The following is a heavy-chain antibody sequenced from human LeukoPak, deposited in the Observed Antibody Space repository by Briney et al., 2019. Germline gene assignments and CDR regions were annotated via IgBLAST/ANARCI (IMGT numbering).Heavy chain of an antibody. Sequence: GRSLRLSCAASGFTFDDYAMHWVRQAPGKGLEWVSGISWNSGSIGYADSVKGRFTISRDNAKNSLYLQMNSLRAEDTALYYCAKDSDSFSSGWYYFDYWGQGTLVTVSS. J-gene: IGHJ4*02. CDR1: GFTFDDYA. V-gene: IGHV3-9*01. CDR3: AKDSDSFSSGWYYFDY. CDR2: ISWNSGSI. D-gene: IGHD6-19*01.